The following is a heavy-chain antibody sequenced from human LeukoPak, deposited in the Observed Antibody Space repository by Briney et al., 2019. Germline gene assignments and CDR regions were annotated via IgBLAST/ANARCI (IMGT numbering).Heavy chain of an antibody. D-gene: IGHD3-22*01. V-gene: IGHV5-51*01. CDR1: GYSFTSYW. J-gene: IGHJ4*02. CDR2: IYPGDSDT. Sequence: GESLKISCKSSGYSFTSYWIGWVRQMPGKGLEWMGIIYPGDSDTRYSPSFQGQVTISADKSISTAYLQWSSLKASDTAMYYCARHRRDYYDSSGYSPFDYWGQGTLVTVSS. CDR3: ARHRRDYYDSSGYSPFDY.